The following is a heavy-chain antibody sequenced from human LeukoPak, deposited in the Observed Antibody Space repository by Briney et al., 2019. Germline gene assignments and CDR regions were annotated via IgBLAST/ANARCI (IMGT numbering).Heavy chain of an antibody. CDR2: ISSSSSTI. D-gene: IGHD1-26*01. V-gene: IGHV3-48*01. CDR3: ARTSRGATDY. CDR1: GFTFSSYS. J-gene: IGHJ4*02. Sequence: GGSLRLSCAASGFTFSSYSMNWVRQAPGKGLEWVSYISSSSSTIYYADSVKGRFTISRDNAKNSLYPQMNSLRAEDTAVYYCARTSRGATDYWGQGTLVTVST.